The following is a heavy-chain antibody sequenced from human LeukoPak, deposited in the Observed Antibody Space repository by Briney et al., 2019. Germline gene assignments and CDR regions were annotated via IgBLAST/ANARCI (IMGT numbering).Heavy chain of an antibody. J-gene: IGHJ4*02. CDR3: ARQYYYDSSGYYSLGY. V-gene: IGHV1-18*01. Sequence: ASVKVSCKASGYTFTSYGINWVRQAPGQGLEWMGWISTYNGITNYAHKLQGRVSMTTDTSTNTAYMELSSLRSEDTAVYYCARQYYYDSSGYYSLGYWGQGTLVTVSS. CDR2: ISTYNGIT. D-gene: IGHD3-22*01. CDR1: GYTFTSYG.